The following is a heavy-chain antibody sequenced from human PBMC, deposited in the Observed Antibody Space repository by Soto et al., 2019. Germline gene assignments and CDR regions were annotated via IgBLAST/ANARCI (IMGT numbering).Heavy chain of an antibody. CDR3: ARDKGGTSSF. Sequence: SETLSLTCAVSGPSITSSNWWSWIRQSPGKGLEWIGEIYHGGTTNYNPSLKSRLIISLDKSKNQISLNLSSVTAADTAVYYCARDKGGTSSFWGQGTLVTVS. CDR1: GPSITSSNW. J-gene: IGHJ4*02. V-gene: IGHV4-4*02. D-gene: IGHD1-1*01. CDR2: IYHGGTT.